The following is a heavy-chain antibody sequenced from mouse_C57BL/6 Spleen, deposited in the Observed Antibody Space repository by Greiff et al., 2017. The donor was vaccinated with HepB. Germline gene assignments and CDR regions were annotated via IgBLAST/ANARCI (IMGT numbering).Heavy chain of an antibody. CDR3: ARVYDDYDRGMDY. Sequence: VQLQQSGAELVKPGASVKMSCKASGYTFTSYWITWVKQRPGQGLEWIGDIYPGSGSTNYNEKFKSKATLTVDTPSSTAYMQLSSLTSEDSAVYYCARVYDDYDRGMDYWGQGTSVTVSS. CDR1: GYTFTSYW. J-gene: IGHJ4*01. V-gene: IGHV1-55*01. D-gene: IGHD2-4*01. CDR2: IYPGSGST.